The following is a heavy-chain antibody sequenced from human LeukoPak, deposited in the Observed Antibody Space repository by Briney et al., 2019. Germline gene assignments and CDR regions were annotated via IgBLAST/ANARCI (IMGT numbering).Heavy chain of an antibody. D-gene: IGHD5-18*01. CDR3: ARELRYSSNTFDI. CDR2: INANGDST. J-gene: IGHJ3*02. CDR1: GFTFSTYR. Sequence: GGSLRLSCVASGFTFSTYRMPWVRQAPGKGLEYVSGINANGDSTYYAESVKGTFTVSRDNSKNTLYLQMGSLRADDMAIYYCARELRYSSNTFDIWGQGTMVTVSS. V-gene: IGHV3-64*02.